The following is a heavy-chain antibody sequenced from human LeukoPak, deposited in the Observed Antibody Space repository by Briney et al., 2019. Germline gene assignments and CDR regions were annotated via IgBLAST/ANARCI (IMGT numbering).Heavy chain of an antibody. CDR3: ARDQWSSSSPQPNDY. CDR1: GDSISGGDYY. D-gene: IGHD6-6*01. J-gene: IGHJ4*02. V-gene: IGHV4-38-2*02. CDR2: IYHSGST. Sequence: PSETLSLTCTVSGDSISGGDYYWGWIRQPPGKGLEWIGSIYHSGSTYYNPSLKSRVTISVDTSKNQFSLKLSSVTAADTAVYYCARDQWSSSSPQPNDYWGQGTLVTVSS.